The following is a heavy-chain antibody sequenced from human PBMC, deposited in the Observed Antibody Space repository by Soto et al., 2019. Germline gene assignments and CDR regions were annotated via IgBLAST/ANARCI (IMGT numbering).Heavy chain of an antibody. CDR2: IYPGDSDT. V-gene: IGHV5-51*01. J-gene: IGHJ6*02. CDR1: GYSFTSYW. Sequence: GESLKISCKGSGYSFTSYWIGWVRQMPGKGLEWMGIIYPGDSDTRYSPSFQGQVTISADKSISTAYLQWSSLKASDTAMYYCARHLPIAVAGAYGMDVWGQGTMVTVSS. CDR3: ARHLPIAVAGAYGMDV. D-gene: IGHD6-19*01.